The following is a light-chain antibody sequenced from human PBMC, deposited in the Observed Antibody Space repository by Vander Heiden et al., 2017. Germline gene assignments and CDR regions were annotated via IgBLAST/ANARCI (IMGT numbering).Light chain of an antibody. V-gene: IGLV3-21*02. CDR1: NIGSKS. J-gene: IGLJ3*02. CDR3: QVWDSSGDHWV. Sequence: VLTQPPSVSVAPGQTARITCGGNNIGSKSVHWYQQKPGQAPVLVVYDDSDRPSGIPGRFSGSNSGNTATLTISRVEAGDEADYYCQVWDSSGDHWVFGGGTKLTVL. CDR2: DDS.